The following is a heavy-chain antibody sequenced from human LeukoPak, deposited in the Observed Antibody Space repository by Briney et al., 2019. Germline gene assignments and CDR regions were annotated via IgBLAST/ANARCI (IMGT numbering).Heavy chain of an antibody. CDR1: GFTFSSYA. CDR2: ISGRGDSP. CDR3: AKSGLNRFDY. D-gene: IGHD2-15*01. V-gene: IGHV3-23*01. Sequence: GGSLRLSCAASGFTFSSYAMSWVRQAPGKGLEWVSTISGRGDSPNYADSVKGRFTISRDISKNTLYLQMNSLRAEDTALYYCAKSGLNRFDYWGQGTLVTVSS. J-gene: IGHJ4*02.